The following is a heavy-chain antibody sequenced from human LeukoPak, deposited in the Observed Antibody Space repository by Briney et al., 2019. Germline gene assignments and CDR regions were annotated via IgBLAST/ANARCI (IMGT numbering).Heavy chain of an antibody. CDR1: GGSISSYY. Sequence: SETLSLTCTVSGGSISSYYWSWIRQPPGKGLEWIGYIYYSGSTNYNPSLKSRVTISVDTSKNQFSLKLSSVTAADTAVYYCARVGRYCGGDCYNSATVFDYWGQGTLVTVSS. V-gene: IGHV4-59*01. CDR3: ARVGRYCGGDCYNSATVFDY. CDR2: IYYSGST. D-gene: IGHD2-21*01. J-gene: IGHJ4*02.